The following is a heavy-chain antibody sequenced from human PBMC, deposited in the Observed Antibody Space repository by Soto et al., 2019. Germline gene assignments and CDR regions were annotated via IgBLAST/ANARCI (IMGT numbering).Heavy chain of an antibody. Sequence: QVQLQESGPGLVKPSQTLSLTCTVSGGSIRSGGYYWRWIRQHPGKGLEWIGYISYSGSTYYNPSLKSRVTISVDTSKNQFSLKLSSVTAADTAVYYCARDRHGYPGYWGQGTLVTVSS. J-gene: IGHJ4*02. CDR1: GGSIRSGGYY. CDR3: ARDRHGYPGY. CDR2: ISYSGST. D-gene: IGHD1-1*01. V-gene: IGHV4-31*03.